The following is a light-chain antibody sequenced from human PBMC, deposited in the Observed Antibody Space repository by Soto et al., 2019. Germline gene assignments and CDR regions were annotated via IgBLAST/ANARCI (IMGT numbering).Light chain of an antibody. V-gene: IGKV3-15*01. Sequence: ERVMTQSPATLSVSPGERATLSCRASQSVSSNLAWYQQKLGQAPRLLIYSVSTRATGIPARFSGSGFGTEFTLTISSLQSEDFALYYCQQYNNWPRTFGQGTKVEIK. CDR1: QSVSSN. CDR2: SVS. CDR3: QQYNNWPRT. J-gene: IGKJ1*01.